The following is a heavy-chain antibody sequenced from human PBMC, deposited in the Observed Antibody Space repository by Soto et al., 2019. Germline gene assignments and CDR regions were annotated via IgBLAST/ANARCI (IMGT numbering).Heavy chain of an antibody. V-gene: IGHV3-7*01. CDR1: GFTFSSYW. CDR3: ARTGSTSYPYYYYYMDV. CDR2: IKQDGSEK. D-gene: IGHD2-2*01. Sequence: GGSLRLSCAASGFTFSSYWMSWVRQAPGKGLEWVANIKQDGSEKYYVDSVKGRFTISRDNAKNSLYLQMNSLRAEDTAVYYCARTGSTSYPYYYYYMDVWGKGTTVTVSS. J-gene: IGHJ6*03.